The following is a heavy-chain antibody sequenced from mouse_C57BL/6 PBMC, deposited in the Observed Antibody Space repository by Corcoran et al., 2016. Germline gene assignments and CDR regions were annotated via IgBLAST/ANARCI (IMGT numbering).Heavy chain of an antibody. J-gene: IGHJ2*01. D-gene: IGHD1-1*01. V-gene: IGHV9-3*01. Sequence: QIQLVQSGPELKKPGETVKISCKASGYTFTTYGMSWVKQAPGKGLKWMGWINTYSGVPTYADDFKGRFAFSLETSASTAYLQINNLKNEDTATYFCARGWGTTVVATRDFWGQGTTLTVSS. CDR1: GYTFTTYG. CDR2: INTYSGVP. CDR3: ARGWGTTVVATRDF.